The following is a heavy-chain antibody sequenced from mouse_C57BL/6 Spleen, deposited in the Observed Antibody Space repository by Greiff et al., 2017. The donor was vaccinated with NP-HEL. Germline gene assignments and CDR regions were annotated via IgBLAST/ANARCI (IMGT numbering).Heavy chain of an antibody. CDR3: AGSDLTGTGAWFAY. J-gene: IGHJ3*01. CDR2: ILPGSGST. Sequence: QVQLQQSGAELMKPGASVKLSCKASGYTFTGYWIEWVKQRPGHGLEWIGEILPGSGSTNYTEKFKGKATFTADTSSNTAYMQLSSLTTEDSAIYYSAGSDLTGTGAWFAYWGQGTLVTVSA. CDR1: GYTFTGYW. V-gene: IGHV1-9*01. D-gene: IGHD4-1*01.